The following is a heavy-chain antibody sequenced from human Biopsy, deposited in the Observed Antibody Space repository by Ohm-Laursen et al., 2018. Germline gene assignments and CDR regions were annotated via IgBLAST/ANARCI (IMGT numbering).Heavy chain of an antibody. V-gene: IGHV1-69*06. D-gene: IGHD3-3*01. Sequence: SSVKVSCKAPVGTFCNYGANWVRQAPGQGLEWLGGNIPILGTGNYAQKFQDRVTVAADTSTSTATMELRSLRSDDTAVYYCARGVTIFAELITRIDYWGQGTLVTVSS. CDR1: VGTFCNYG. CDR3: ARGVTIFAELITRIDY. J-gene: IGHJ4*02. CDR2: NIPILGTG.